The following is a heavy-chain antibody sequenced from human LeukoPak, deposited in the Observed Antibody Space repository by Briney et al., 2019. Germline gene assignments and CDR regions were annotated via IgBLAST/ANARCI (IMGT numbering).Heavy chain of an antibody. J-gene: IGHJ4*02. Sequence: PGGSLRLSCTASGFKFSSFSMNWARQAPGKGLEWLSYISSTSSAIYYADSVKGRFTISRDNAKNSLYLQMGSLRAEETAIYYCARGIGSYGDSAYWGQGTLVTVSS. D-gene: IGHD3-16*01. CDR2: ISSTSSAI. CDR3: ARGIGSYGDSAY. V-gene: IGHV3-48*04. CDR1: GFKFSSFS.